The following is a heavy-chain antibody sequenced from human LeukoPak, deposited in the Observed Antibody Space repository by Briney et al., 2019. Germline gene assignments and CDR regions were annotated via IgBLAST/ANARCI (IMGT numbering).Heavy chain of an antibody. CDR2: IIPIFGTA. CDR1: GGTFSSYA. V-gene: IGHV1-69*13. D-gene: IGHD2-2*01. CDR3: ARGSVGSTTVYYYYMDV. Sequence: ASVKVSCKASGGTFSSYAISWVRQAPGQGLEWMGGIIPIFGTANYAQKFQGRVTITADESTSTAYMELSSLRSEDTAVYYCARGSVGSTTVYYYYMDVWGKGTTVTVSS. J-gene: IGHJ6*03.